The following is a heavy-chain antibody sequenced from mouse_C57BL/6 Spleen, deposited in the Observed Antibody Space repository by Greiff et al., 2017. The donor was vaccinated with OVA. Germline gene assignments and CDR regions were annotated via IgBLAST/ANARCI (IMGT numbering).Heavy chain of an antibody. J-gene: IGHJ1*03. CDR3: AREENLYYDLREYFDV. V-gene: IGHV3-6*01. CDR1: GYSITSGYY. CDR2: ISYDGSN. Sequence: DVQLQESGPGLVKPSQSLSLTCSVTGYSITSGYYWNWIRQFPGNKLEWMGYISYDGSNNYNPSLKNRISITRDTSKNQFFLKLNSVTTEDTATYYCAREENLYYDLREYFDVWGTGTTVTVSS. D-gene: IGHD2-4*01.